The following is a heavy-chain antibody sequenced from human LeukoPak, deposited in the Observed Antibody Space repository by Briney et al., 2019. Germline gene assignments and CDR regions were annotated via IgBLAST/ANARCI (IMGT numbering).Heavy chain of an antibody. J-gene: IGHJ1*01. CDR2: IWYDGSNQ. D-gene: IGHD3-3*01. V-gene: IGHV3-33*08. CDR3: ARELRETIFGVGYLQN. CDR1: GFIFSSYA. Sequence: PGRSLRLSCAASGFIFSSYAMHWVRQAPGKGLEWVALIWYDGSNQYYADSVRGRFTISRDNSKNTLHLQMNSLRAEDTAVYYCARELRETIFGVGYLQNWGQGTLVSVSS.